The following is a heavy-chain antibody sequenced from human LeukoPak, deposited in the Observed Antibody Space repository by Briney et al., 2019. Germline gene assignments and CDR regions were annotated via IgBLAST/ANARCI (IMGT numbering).Heavy chain of an antibody. V-gene: IGHV3-49*03. D-gene: IGHD3-9*01. J-gene: IGHJ4*02. CDR2: IRSKAYGGTT. CDR3: TRAPLRTRFDY. CDR1: GFTFCDYA. Sequence: GGSLRLSCTASGFTFCDYAMSWFRQAPGKGLEWVGFIRSKAYGGTTEYAASVKGRFTISRDDSKSIAYLQMNSLKTEDTAVYYCTRAPLRTRFDYWGQGTLVTVSS.